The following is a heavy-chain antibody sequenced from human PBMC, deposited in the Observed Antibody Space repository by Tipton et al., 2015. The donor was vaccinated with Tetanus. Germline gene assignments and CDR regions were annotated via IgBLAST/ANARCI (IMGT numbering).Heavy chain of an antibody. CDR1: GGSITDKKYY. CDR3: ARSADNWLDP. Sequence: TLSLTCTVSGGSITDKKYYWGWIRQPPGKALEWIGNIYNYNGNTLQNPSLKNRVTLSLDKSKNQFSLKLRSVTAADTAVYYCARSADNWLDPWGPGTLVTVSS. CDR2: IYNYNGNT. J-gene: IGHJ5*02. V-gene: IGHV4-39*01.